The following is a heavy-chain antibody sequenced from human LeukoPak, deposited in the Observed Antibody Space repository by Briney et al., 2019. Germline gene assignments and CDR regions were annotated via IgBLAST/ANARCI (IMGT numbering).Heavy chain of an antibody. V-gene: IGHV4-34*01. CDR1: GGSFSGYY. CDR2: IYYSGST. D-gene: IGHD6-13*01. CDR3: ARGHSSSWYGDAFDI. J-gene: IGHJ3*02. Sequence: SETLSLTCAVYGGSFSGYYWSWIRQPPGKGLEWIGSIYYSGSTYYNPSLKSRVTISVDTSKNQFSLKLSSVTAADTAVYYCARGHSSSWYGDAFDIWGQGTMVTVSS.